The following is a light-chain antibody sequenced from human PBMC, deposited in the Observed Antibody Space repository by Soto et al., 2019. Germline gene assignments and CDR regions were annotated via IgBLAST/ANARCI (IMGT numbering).Light chain of an antibody. V-gene: IGKV4-1*01. CDR2: WAS. CDR1: QSVLDRSNNENY. Sequence: DIVMTQSPDSLAVSLGERAIINCKSSQSVLDRSNNENYLTWYQQKPGQPPKPLIYWASTREFGVPDRFSGSGSGTDFTLTISSLQAEDVALYYCQQYYAIPRTFGQGTKVEIK. J-gene: IGKJ1*01. CDR3: QQYYAIPRT.